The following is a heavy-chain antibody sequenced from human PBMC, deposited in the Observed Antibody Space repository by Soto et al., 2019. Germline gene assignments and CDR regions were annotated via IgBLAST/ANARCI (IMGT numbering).Heavy chain of an antibody. V-gene: IGHV3-33*01. Sequence: QVQLVESGGGVVQPGRSLRLSCAASGFTFSSYGMHWVRQAPGKGLEWVAVIWYDGSNKYYADSVKGRFTISRDNSKNTLYLQMNSLRAEDTAVYYGASLRGAPFWSVVWYFDYWGQGTLVTVSS. J-gene: IGHJ4*02. CDR3: ASLRGAPFWSVVWYFDY. D-gene: IGHD3-3*01. CDR2: IWYDGSNK. CDR1: GFTFSSYG.